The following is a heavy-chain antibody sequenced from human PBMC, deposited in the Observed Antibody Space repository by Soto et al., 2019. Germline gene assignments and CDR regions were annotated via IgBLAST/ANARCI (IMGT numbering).Heavy chain of an antibody. V-gene: IGHV4-59*08. CDR3: ARRWGYTFDY. Sequence: QVQLQESGPGLVKPSETLSLTCPVSGGSISSYYWSWIRQPPGKGLEWIGYIYYSGSTNYNPSLKSRVTISVDTSKNQFSLKLSSVTAADTAVYYCARRWGYTFDYWGQGTLVTVSS. D-gene: IGHD5-12*01. J-gene: IGHJ4*02. CDR1: GGSISSYY. CDR2: IYYSGST.